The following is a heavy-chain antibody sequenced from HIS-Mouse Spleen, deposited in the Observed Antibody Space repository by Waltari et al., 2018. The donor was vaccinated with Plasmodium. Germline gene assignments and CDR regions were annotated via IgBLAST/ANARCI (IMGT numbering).Heavy chain of an antibody. CDR3: AKEVLGYYDFWSRPDY. Sequence: GFTFSSYGMHWVRQAPGKGLEWVAVISYDGSNKYYADSVKGRFTISRDNSKNTLYLQMNSLRSEDTAVYYCAKEVLGYYDFWSRPDYWGQGTLVTVSS. CDR2: ISYDGSNK. CDR1: GFTFSSYG. J-gene: IGHJ4*02. D-gene: IGHD3-3*01. V-gene: IGHV3-30*18.